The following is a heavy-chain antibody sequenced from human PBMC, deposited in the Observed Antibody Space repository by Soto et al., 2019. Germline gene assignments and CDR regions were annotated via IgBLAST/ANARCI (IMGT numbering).Heavy chain of an antibody. V-gene: IGHV3-48*03. D-gene: IGHD3-22*01. CDR2: ISSSGSTI. J-gene: IGHJ6*02. Sequence: GGSLRLSCAASGFTFSSYEMNWVRQAPGKGLEWVSYISSSGSTIYYADSVKGRFTISRDNAKNSLYLQMNSLRAEDTAVYYCARDTGTTLTMIVTWYYYGMDVWGHGTTVTVSS. CDR1: GFTFSSYE. CDR3: ARDTGTTLTMIVTWYYYGMDV.